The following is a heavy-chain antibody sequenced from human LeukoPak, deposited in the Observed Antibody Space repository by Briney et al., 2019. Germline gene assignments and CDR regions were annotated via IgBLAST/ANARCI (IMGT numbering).Heavy chain of an antibody. J-gene: IGHJ4*02. Sequence: SETLSLTCTVSGGSISSYYWSWIRQPPGKGLEWIGYIYYSGSTNYNPSLKSRVTISVDTSKNQFSLKLSSVTAADTAVYYCARNRDGYNSFDYWGQGTLVTVHS. CDR1: GGSISSYY. D-gene: IGHD5-24*01. CDR2: IYYSGST. V-gene: IGHV4-59*12. CDR3: ARNRDGYNSFDY.